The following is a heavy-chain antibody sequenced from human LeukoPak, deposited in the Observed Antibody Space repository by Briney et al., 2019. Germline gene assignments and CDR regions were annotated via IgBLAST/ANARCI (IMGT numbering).Heavy chain of an antibody. CDR1: GFTFNSYA. Sequence: PGGSLRLSCAASGFTFNSYAMSWVRQAPGKGLEWVSSLTDSGGTTYYADSVKGRFTISRDNTRNTLYLQMSSLRAEDTAVYYCAKSPLAYCGSSSCYLYFDYWGQGTLVTVSS. J-gene: IGHJ4*02. CDR2: LTDSGGTT. D-gene: IGHD3-22*01. V-gene: IGHV3-23*01. CDR3: AKSPLAYCGSSSCYLYFDY.